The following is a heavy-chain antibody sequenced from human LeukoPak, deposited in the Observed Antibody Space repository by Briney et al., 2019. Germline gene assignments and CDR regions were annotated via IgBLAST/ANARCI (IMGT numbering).Heavy chain of an antibody. D-gene: IGHD6-19*01. CDR2: ISHSGST. J-gene: IGHJ6*03. Sequence: SETLSLTCAVYGGSFSGYYWSWIRQPPGKGLEWIGEISHSGSTNYNPSLKSRVTISVDTSKNQFSLKLSSVTAADTAVYYCAREGSGWSYYYYMDVWGKGTTVTVSS. CDR3: AREGSGWSYYYYMDV. V-gene: IGHV4-34*01. CDR1: GGSFSGYY.